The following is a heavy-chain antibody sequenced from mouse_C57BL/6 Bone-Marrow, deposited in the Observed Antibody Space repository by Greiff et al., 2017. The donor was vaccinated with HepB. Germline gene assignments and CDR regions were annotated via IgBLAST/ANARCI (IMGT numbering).Heavy chain of an antibody. D-gene: IGHD1-1*01. CDR3: AKNYHYYGSSYGYFDV. CDR1: GFSLTSYG. Sequence: VQLQQSGPGLVQPSQSLSITCTVSGFSLTSYGVHWVRQPPGKGLEWLGVIWSGGSTDYNAAFISRLSISKDNSKSQVFFKMNSMQADDTAIYYYAKNYHYYGSSYGYFDVWGTGTTVTVSS. J-gene: IGHJ1*03. CDR2: IWSGGST. V-gene: IGHV2-4*01.